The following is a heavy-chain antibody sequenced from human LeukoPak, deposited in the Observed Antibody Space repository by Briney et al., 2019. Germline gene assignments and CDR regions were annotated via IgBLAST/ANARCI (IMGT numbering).Heavy chain of an antibody. CDR1: VGSFSGYY. D-gene: IGHD2-2*02. Sequence: SETLSLTCAVYVGSFSGYYWSWIRQPPGKGLEWIGEINHSGSTNYNPSLKSRVTISVDTSKKQLSMRLISVTAADTAVYYCARWYQMDCDSTSCYRRYFGLGVWGHGTTVIVSS. CDR2: INHSGST. V-gene: IGHV4-34*01. J-gene: IGHJ6*02. CDR3: ARWYQMDCDSTSCYRRYFGLGV.